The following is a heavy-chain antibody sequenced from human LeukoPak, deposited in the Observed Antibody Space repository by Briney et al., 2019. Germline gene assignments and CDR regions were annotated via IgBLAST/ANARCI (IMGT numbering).Heavy chain of an antibody. CDR1: GGSISSYY. Sequence: SETLSLTCTVSGGSISSYYWSWIRQPPGKGLEWIGYIYYSGSTNYNPSLKSRVTISVDTSKNQFSPKLSSVTAADTAVYYCARVKGMVAAAGTPHLDYWGQGTLVTVSS. CDR3: ARVKGMVAAAGTPHLDY. D-gene: IGHD6-13*01. V-gene: IGHV4-59*01. J-gene: IGHJ4*02. CDR2: IYYSGST.